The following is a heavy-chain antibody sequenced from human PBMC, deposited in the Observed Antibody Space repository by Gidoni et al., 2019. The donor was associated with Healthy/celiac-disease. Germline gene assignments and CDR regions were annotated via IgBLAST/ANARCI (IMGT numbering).Heavy chain of an antibody. Sequence: EVQLVSSGGGLVQPGGSLRLSCAASGFPFLSYWLSWVRKAPGKGLAGVANIKQDGSEKYYVDSVKGRFTISRDNAKNALYLQMNSLRAEDTAVYYCAREGGGITIFGVAKNWFDPWGQGTLVTVSS. D-gene: IGHD3-3*01. CDR2: IKQDGSEK. J-gene: IGHJ5*02. CDR1: GFPFLSYW. CDR3: AREGGGITIFGVAKNWFDP. V-gene: IGHV3-7*03.